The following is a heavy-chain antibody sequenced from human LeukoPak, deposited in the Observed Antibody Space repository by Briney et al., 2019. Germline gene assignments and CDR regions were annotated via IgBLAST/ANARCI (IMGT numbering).Heavy chain of an antibody. CDR1: GYTLINYV. V-gene: IGHV1-18*01. D-gene: IGHD6-13*01. CDR2: INAYNNNR. J-gene: IGHJ4*02. Sequence: GASVKVSCMPSGYTLINYVMSWVRQAPGQRLEWMGWINAYNNNRNYAQTLQGRVTLTTDTSTSTAYLELRSLTSDDTAVYYCARDRNIAAAGRAPRDYWGQGTLVTVSS. CDR3: ARDRNIAAAGRAPRDY.